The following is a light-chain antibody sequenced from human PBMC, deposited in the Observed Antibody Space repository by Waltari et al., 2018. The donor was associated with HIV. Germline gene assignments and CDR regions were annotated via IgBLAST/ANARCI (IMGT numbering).Light chain of an antibody. CDR3: MQALQAPPT. V-gene: IGKV2-28*01. J-gene: IGKJ4*01. Sequence: DIVMTQSPVSLADTPGEPASISCSASQSLQHSNGIKYLDWYVQKPGQSPQLVIYLGSNRASGVPDRFSGSGSGTDFTLKISRVEAEDVGVYYCMQALQAPPTFGGGTKVEIK. CDR1: QSLQHSNGIKY. CDR2: LGS.